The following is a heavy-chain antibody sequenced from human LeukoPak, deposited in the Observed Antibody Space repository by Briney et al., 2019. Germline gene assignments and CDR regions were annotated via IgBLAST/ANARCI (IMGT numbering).Heavy chain of an antibody. Sequence: GGSLRLSCAASGFTFSNYWMFWVRQVPGKGLVWVSRINTDGSSTTYADSVKGRFTISRDNAKNTLYLQMNSLRAEDTAVYYCAKPLDYYDSSGSYYFDYWGRGTLVTVSS. CDR3: AKPLDYYDSSGSYYFDY. CDR1: GFTFSNYW. V-gene: IGHV3-74*01. D-gene: IGHD3-22*01. J-gene: IGHJ4*02. CDR2: INTDGSST.